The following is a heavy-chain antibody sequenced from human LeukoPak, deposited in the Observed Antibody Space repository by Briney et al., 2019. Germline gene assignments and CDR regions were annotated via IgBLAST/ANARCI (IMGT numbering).Heavy chain of an antibody. D-gene: IGHD2-2*01. CDR2: IYHSGST. V-gene: IGHV4-30-2*01. Sequence: SSETLSLTCAVSGGSISSGGYSWSWIRQPPGKGLEWIGYIYHSGSTNYNPSLKSRVTISVDTSKNQFSLKLSSVTAADTAVYYCAGDIVVVPAANPHGWFDPWGQGTLVTVSS. J-gene: IGHJ5*02. CDR3: AGDIVVVPAANPHGWFDP. CDR1: GGSISSGGYS.